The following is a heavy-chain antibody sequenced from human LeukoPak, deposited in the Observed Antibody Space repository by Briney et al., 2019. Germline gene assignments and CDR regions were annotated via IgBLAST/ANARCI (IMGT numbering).Heavy chain of an antibody. CDR1: GGSISSGGHY. D-gene: IGHD3-10*01. J-gene: IGHJ4*02. CDR2: INYSGNT. V-gene: IGHV4-31*03. CDR3: ARTNYDSGSYYNN. Sequence: PSETLSLTCTVSGGSISSGGHYWGWIRQHPGKGLDWIGYINYSGNTYYNPSLKSRVSISIDTSKNQFSLKLSSVTAADTALYYCARTNYDSGSYYNNWGQGTLVSVSS.